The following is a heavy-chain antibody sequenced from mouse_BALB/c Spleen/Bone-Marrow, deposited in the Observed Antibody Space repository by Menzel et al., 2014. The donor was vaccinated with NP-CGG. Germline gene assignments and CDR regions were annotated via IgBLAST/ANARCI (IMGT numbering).Heavy chain of an antibody. D-gene: IGHD2-4*01. Sequence: EVHLVESGAELVKPGASVKLSCTASGFNIKDTYIYWVMQRPEQGLAWIGRMVPASGDTKFDPKFQGKATITADTSSNTACLQVTSLTSEDTAVYYSARINPWYFDVWGAGTTVTVSS. CDR2: MVPASGDT. CDR3: ARINPWYFDV. CDR1: GFNIKDTY. V-gene: IGHV14-3*02. J-gene: IGHJ1*01.